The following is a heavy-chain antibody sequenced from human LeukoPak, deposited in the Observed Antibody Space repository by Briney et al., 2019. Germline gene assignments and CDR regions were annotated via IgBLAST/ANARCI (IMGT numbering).Heavy chain of an antibody. CDR3: ARVAYSSGWYGQIQSWFDP. D-gene: IGHD6-19*01. Sequence: ASVKVSCKASGYTFTSYYMHWVRQAPGQGLEWMGIINPSGGSTSYAQKFQGRVTMTRDTSTSTVYMELSSLRSDDTAVYYCARVAYSSGWYGQIQSWFDPWGQGTLVTVSS. J-gene: IGHJ5*02. V-gene: IGHV1-46*01. CDR2: INPSGGST. CDR1: GYTFTSYY.